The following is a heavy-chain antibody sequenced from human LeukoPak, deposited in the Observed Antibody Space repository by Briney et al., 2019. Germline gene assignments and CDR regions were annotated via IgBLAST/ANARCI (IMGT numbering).Heavy chain of an antibody. CDR2: IYYSGST. D-gene: IGHD3-10*01. Sequence: PSETLSLTCTVSGGSISSSSYYWGWIRQPPGKGLEWIGSIYYSGSTYYNPSLKSRVTISVDTSKNQFSLKLSSVTAADTAVYYCARGGGESGSCYLDYWGQGTLVTVSS. CDR3: ARGGGESGSCYLDY. CDR1: GGSISSSSYY. J-gene: IGHJ4*02. V-gene: IGHV4-39*07.